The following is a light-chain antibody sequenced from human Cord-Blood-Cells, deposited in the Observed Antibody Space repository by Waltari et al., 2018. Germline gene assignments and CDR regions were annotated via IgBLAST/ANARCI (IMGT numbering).Light chain of an antibody. CDR3: QQRSNWPPLT. V-gene: IGKV3-11*01. CDR1: QSVRSY. Sequence: EIVLTQSPATLSLSPGERATLSCRASQSVRSYLAWYQQKPGQAPRHLIYDASNRATGIPARFSGSGSGTDFTLTISSLEPEDFAVYYCQQRSNWPPLTFGGGTKVEIK. J-gene: IGKJ4*01. CDR2: DAS.